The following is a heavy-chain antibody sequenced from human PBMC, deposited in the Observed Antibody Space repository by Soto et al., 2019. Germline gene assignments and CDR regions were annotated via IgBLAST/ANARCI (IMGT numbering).Heavy chain of an antibody. D-gene: IGHD2-2*01. Sequence: GGSLRLSCAASGFTLSSYAMTWVRQAPGKGLGWVSVISGSGGSTYYADSVKGRFTISRDNSKNTLYLQMNSLRAEDTAVYYCAKALLVGGPYMRVPFDYWGQGTMVTVYS. CDR1: GFTLSSYA. J-gene: IGHJ4*02. CDR3: AKALLVGGPYMRVPFDY. V-gene: IGHV3-23*01. CDR2: ISGSGGST.